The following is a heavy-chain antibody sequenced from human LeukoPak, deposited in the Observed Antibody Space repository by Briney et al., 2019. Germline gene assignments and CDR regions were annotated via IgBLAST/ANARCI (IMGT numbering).Heavy chain of an antibody. V-gene: IGHV4-34*01. J-gene: IGHJ5*02. Sequence: SETLSLTCAVYGGSFSGYYWSWIRQPPGKGLEWIGEINHSGSTNYNPSLKSRVTISVDTSKNQFSLKLSSVTAADTAVYYCARGLVVAPGFDPWGQGTLVTVSS. CDR2: INHSGST. CDR1: GGSFSGYY. CDR3: ARGLVVAPGFDP. D-gene: IGHD2-15*01.